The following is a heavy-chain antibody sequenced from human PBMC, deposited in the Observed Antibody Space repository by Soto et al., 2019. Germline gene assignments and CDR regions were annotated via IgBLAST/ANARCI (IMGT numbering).Heavy chain of an antibody. CDR2: INAGNGDT. V-gene: IGHV1-3*01. Sequence: ASVNVSCKASGYSFSTFAIHWVRQAPGQRLEWMGWINAGNGDTKYSEKFQGRVTITGRTSASTAYMDLGSLRSEDTAVYYCATQGRTTTEFDFWGQGTLVTVSS. D-gene: IGHD4-4*01. CDR3: ATQGRTTTEFDF. J-gene: IGHJ4*02. CDR1: GYSFSTFA.